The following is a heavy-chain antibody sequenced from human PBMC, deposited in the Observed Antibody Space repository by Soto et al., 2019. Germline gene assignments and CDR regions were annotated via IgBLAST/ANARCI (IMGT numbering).Heavy chain of an antibody. J-gene: IGHJ4*02. D-gene: IGHD6-19*01. Sequence: QVQLVQSGAEVKKPGASVKVSCKASGYTFTSYDINWVRQATGQGLEWMGWMNPNSGNTGYAQKFQGRVTMARNTSMSTAYMELSSLRSEDTSVYYCASVPGGGWYGKGYFDYWGQGTLVTVSS. CDR2: MNPNSGNT. CDR1: GYTFTSYD. V-gene: IGHV1-8*01. CDR3: ASVPGGGWYGKGYFDY.